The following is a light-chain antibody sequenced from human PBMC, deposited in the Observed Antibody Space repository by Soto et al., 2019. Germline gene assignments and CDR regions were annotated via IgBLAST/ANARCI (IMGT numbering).Light chain of an antibody. Sequence: EIVMTQSPATLSLSPGERATLSCRASQSVSTYLAWYQQKPGQAPRLLIYDASNRATGIPARFSGSGSATDFTLTISSLEPEDFAVYYRQQRSSWITFGQGTKVDIK. J-gene: IGKJ1*01. CDR3: QQRSSWIT. V-gene: IGKV3-11*01. CDR1: QSVSTY. CDR2: DAS.